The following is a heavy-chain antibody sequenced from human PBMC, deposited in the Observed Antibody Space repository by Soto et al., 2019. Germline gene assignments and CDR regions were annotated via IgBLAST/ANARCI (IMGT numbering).Heavy chain of an antibody. CDR3: LKDMSASHYDSSGYSAFDY. V-gene: IGHV3-64D*08. CDR1: GFTFSYYA. Sequence: PGGSLRLSCSASGFTFSYYAMHWVRQAPGKGLEYVSTISTNGGITDYADSVKGRFTVSRDNSKNTLFLQMRSLRTEDTAVYYCLKDMSASHYDSSGYSAFDYWGQGTLVTVSS. CDR2: ISTNGGIT. D-gene: IGHD3-22*01. J-gene: IGHJ4*02.